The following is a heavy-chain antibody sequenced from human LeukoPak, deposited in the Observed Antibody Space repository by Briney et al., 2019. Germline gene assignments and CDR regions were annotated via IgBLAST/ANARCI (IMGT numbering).Heavy chain of an antibody. V-gene: IGHV3-23*01. CDR1: GFTFSSYG. D-gene: IGHD2-2*03. CDR2: ISGSGSGA. J-gene: IGHJ6*03. Sequence: GGSLRLPCAASGFTFSSYGMSWVRQAPGKGLEWVSGISGSGSGAYYADSVKGRFTISRDNSRNTLHLQMNSLRAEDTAVYYCATHGSAHYYMDVWGKGTTVTISS. CDR3: ATHGSAHYYMDV.